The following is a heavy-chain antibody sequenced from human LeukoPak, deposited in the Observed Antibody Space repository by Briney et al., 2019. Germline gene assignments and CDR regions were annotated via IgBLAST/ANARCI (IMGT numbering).Heavy chain of an antibody. CDR1: GGTFSSYA. V-gene: IGHV1-69*05. D-gene: IGHD3-22*01. Sequence: ASVKVSCKASGGTFSSYAISWVRPAPGQGLKWMGGIIPIFGTANYAQKFQGRVTITTDESTSTAYMELSSLRSEDTAVYYCARERSSMIVGYFDFWGQGTLVTVSS. CDR3: ARERSSMIVGYFDF. CDR2: IIPIFGTA. J-gene: IGHJ4*02.